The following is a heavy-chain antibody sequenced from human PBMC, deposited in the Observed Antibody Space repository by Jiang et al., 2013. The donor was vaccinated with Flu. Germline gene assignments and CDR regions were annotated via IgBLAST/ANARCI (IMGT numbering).Heavy chain of an antibody. V-gene: IGHV3-23*01. CDR1: GFTFNNYA. CDR2: IGVSGLST. Sequence: VQLLESWGEGLVQPGGSLRLSCAASGFTFNNYAMSWVRQAPGKGLEWVSAIGVSGLSTYYIDSVKGRFTISRDNSKNTLYLQMNSLRAEDTAVYYCAKHPTTVTTSHFDHCGQG. J-gene: IGHJ4*02. D-gene: IGHD4-17*01. CDR3: AKHPTTVTTSHFDH.